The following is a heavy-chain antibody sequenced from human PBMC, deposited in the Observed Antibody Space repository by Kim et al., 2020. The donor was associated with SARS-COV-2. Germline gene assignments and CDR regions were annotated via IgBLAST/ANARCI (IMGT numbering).Heavy chain of an antibody. J-gene: IGHJ4*02. CDR3: ARDMRAYSYGYFARTIQWELPDY. D-gene: IGHD5-18*01. Sequence: ASVKVSCKASGYTFTGYYMHWVRQAPGQGLEWMGWINPNSGGTNYAQKFQGRVTMTRDTSISTAYMELSRLRSDDTAVYYCARDMRAYSYGYFARTIQWELPDYWGQGTLVTVSS. CDR2: INPNSGGT. V-gene: IGHV1-2*02. CDR1: GYTFTGYY.